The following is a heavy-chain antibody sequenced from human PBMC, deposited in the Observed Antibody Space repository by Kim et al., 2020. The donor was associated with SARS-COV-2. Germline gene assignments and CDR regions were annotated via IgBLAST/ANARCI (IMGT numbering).Heavy chain of an antibody. CDR3: ARTPIYAPPFGGYGMDV. V-gene: IGHV4-59*13. Sequence: SETLSLTCTVSGGSISSYYWSWIRQPPGKGLEWIGYIYYSGSTNYNPSLKSRVTISVDTSKNQFSLKLSSVTAADTAVYYCARTPIYAPPFGGYGMDVWGQGTTVTVSS. CDR2: IYYSGST. D-gene: IGHD2-15*01. CDR1: GGSISSYY. J-gene: IGHJ6*02.